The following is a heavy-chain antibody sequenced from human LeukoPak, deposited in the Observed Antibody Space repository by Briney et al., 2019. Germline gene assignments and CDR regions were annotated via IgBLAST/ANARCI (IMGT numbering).Heavy chain of an antibody. D-gene: IGHD2-21*02. J-gene: IGHJ1*01. Sequence: GGSLRLSCAASGFTCSVYWIYWVRQAPGRGLVWVSRVSGDGNRSTYADSVKDRFTISRDNAKNTVYMQMNSLRAEDTAVYYCARTYCGGDCYGYFQHWGQGTLVTVSS. CDR1: GFTCSVYW. CDR3: ARTYCGGDCYGYFQH. V-gene: IGHV3-74*01. CDR2: VSGDGNRS.